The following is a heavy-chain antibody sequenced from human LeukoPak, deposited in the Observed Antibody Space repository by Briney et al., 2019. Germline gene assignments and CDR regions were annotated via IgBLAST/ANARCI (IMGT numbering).Heavy chain of an antibody. CDR3: AKGSSYYYDSSGITGDY. D-gene: IGHD3-22*01. CDR1: GFTFDDYA. Sequence: GGSLRLSCAASGFTFDDYAMHWVRQAPGKGLEWVSGISWNSGSIGYADSVKGRFTISRDNAKNSLYLQMNSLRAEDTALYYCAKGSSYYYDSSGITGDYWGQGTLVTVSS. V-gene: IGHV3-9*01. J-gene: IGHJ4*02. CDR2: ISWNSGSI.